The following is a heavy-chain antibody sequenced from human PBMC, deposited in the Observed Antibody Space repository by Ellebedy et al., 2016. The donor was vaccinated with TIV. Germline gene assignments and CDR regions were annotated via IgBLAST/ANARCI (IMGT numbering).Heavy chain of an antibody. CDR2: INDSEIT. CDR3: GGGRYALDV. V-gene: IGHV4-30-4*01. J-gene: IGHJ4*02. CDR1: GGSISSDENY. D-gene: IGHD2-15*01. Sequence: MPSETLSLTCTVSGGSISSDENYWTWIRQPPGKGPEWIGYINDSEITYYKPSLWSRVTISVDTAKNQFSLKVSSVTAADTAVYYCGGGRYALDVWGQGTLVTVSS.